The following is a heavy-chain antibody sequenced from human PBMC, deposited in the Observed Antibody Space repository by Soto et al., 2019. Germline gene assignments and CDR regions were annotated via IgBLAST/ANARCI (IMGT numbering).Heavy chain of an antibody. D-gene: IGHD3-16*01. CDR2: ISYDGSNK. V-gene: IGHV3-30*03. J-gene: IGHJ4*02. CDR1: GFTFSSYG. CDR3: VIMTLQYYFDY. Sequence: GGSLRLSCAASGFTFSSYGMHWVRQAPGKGLEWVAVISYDGSNKYYADSVKGRFTISRDNSKNTLYLQMNSLRAEDTAVYYCVIMTLQYYFDYWGQGTLVTVSS.